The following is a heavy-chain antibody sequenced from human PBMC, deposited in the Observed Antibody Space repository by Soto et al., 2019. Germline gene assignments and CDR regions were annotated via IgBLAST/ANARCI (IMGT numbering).Heavy chain of an antibody. Sequence: GSLRLSCAASGFTFSDYDMNWVRQAPGKGLEWVSYISGSSSTIYYADSVKGRFTISRDNAKNSLYLQMNSLRDDDTAVYHCARASGYYDTSGYYGAFNYYGMDVWGQGTTVTVSS. CDR3: ARASGYYDTSGYYGAFNYYGMDV. CDR2: ISGSSSTI. CDR1: GFTFSDYD. V-gene: IGHV3-48*02. J-gene: IGHJ6*02. D-gene: IGHD3-22*01.